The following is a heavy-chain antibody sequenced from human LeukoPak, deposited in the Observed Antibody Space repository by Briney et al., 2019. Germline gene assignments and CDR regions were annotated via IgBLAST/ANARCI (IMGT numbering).Heavy chain of an antibody. D-gene: IGHD3-16*01. V-gene: IGHV3-64*02. Sequence: GGSLRLSCAASVFTFGSYSMHWVRQAPGKGPEFVSVIGCDGLNTFYADSVKDRFTISRHNSKHTLYLEMGRLRTEDMAVYYCAREGGGRGRWYYDLWGRGTLVTVSS. CDR1: VFTFGSYS. J-gene: IGHJ2*01. CDR3: AREGGGRGRWYYDL. CDR2: IGCDGLNT.